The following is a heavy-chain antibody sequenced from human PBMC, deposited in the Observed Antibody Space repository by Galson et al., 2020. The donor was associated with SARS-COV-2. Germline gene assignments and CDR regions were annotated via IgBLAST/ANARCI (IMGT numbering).Heavy chain of an antibody. CDR2: FYVSGNT. D-gene: IGHD3-3*01. Sequence: SETLSLTCTVSGGLVSSYFWTWIRQPAGKGLEWLGRFYVSGNTVYNSSLESRLTMSVDKSKNQLSLKLKSVTAADTAVYYCAREYFDPPNNWFAPWGQGVLVTVAS. CDR1: GGLVSSYF. CDR3: AREYFDPPNNWFAP. V-gene: IGHV4-4*07. J-gene: IGHJ5*02.